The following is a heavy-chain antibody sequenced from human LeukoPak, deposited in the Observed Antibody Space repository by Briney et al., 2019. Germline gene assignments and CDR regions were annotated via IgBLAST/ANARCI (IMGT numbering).Heavy chain of an antibody. V-gene: IGHV3-21*01. CDR1: GFTFSSYS. CDR3: AKNPTSLTTWYYYYMDV. D-gene: IGHD4-11*01. CDR2: ISSSSSYI. J-gene: IGHJ6*03. Sequence: GGSLRLSCAASGFTFSSYSMNWVRQAPGKGLEWVSSISSSSSYIYYAGSVKGRFTISRDNAKNSLYLQMNSLRAEDTAVYYCAKNPTSLTTWYYYYMDVWGKGTTVTVSS.